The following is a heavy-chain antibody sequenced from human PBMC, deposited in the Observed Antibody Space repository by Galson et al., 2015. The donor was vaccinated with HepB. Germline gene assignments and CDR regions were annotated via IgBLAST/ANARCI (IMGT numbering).Heavy chain of an antibody. J-gene: IGHJ3*02. CDR2: ISWNSGSI. V-gene: IGHV3-9*01. Sequence: SLRLSCAASGFTFDDYAMHWVRQAPGKGLEWVSGISWNSGSIGYADPVKGRFTISRDNAKNSLYLQMNSLRAEDTALYYCAKDIIPLDCSSTSCRNAFGIWGQGTMVTVSS. CDR1: GFTFDDYA. CDR3: AKDIIPLDCSSTSCRNAFGI. D-gene: IGHD2-2*01.